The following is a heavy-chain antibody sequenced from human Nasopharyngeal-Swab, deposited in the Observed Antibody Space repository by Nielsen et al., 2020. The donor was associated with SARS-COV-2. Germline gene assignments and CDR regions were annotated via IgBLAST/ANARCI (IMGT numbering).Heavy chain of an antibody. CDR1: GFTFSSYE. CDR2: ISSSGSTI. D-gene: IGHD5-24*01. V-gene: IGHV3-48*03. Sequence: GASLQISCAASGFTFSSYEMNWVRQAPGKGLEWVSYISSSGSTIYYADSVKGRFTNSRDNAKNSLYLQMNSLRAEDTAVYYCARDSPRRGKNDYWGQGTLVTVSS. J-gene: IGHJ4*02. CDR3: ARDSPRRGKNDY.